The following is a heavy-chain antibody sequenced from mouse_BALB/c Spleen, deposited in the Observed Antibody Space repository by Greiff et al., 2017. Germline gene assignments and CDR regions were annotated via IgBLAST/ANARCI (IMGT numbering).Heavy chain of an antibody. CDR2: IDPSDSYT. Sequence: QVQLQQPGAELVKPGASVKMSCTASGFTFTSYWMHWVKQRPGQGLEWIGVIDPSDSYTSYTPKFKGKATLTVDTSSSTAYMQLSSLTSEDSAVYYCTRERYFDYWGQGTTLTVSS. CDR3: TRERYFDY. J-gene: IGHJ2*01. V-gene: IGHV1S127*01. CDR1: GFTFTSYW.